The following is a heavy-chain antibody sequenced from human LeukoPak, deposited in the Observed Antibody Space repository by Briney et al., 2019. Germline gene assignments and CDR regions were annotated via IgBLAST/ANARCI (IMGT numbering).Heavy chain of an antibody. J-gene: IGHJ4*02. CDR1: GFNFSRNG. D-gene: IGHD6-19*01. CDR3: AREWLAFDL. V-gene: IGHV3-30*02. CDR2: IRHDGTIK. Sequence: GGSLRLSCTASGFNFSRNGMHWVRQAPGKGLEWVTFIRHDGTIKYYADSVKGRFSISRDNSRNTLYLQMSSLRPEDTALYYCAREWLAFDLWGQGTLVTVSS.